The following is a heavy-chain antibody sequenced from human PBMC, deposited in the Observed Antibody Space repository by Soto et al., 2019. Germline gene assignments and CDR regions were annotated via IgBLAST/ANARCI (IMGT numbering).Heavy chain of an antibody. CDR2: ISSSGSTI. CDR3: ATTMAGRYFDH. V-gene: IGHV3-48*04. J-gene: IGHJ4*02. Sequence: EVQLVESGGGLVQPGGSLRLSCAASGFTFSSYTMNWVRQAPGKGLEWVSYISSSGSTIHYADSVKGRFTISRDNARNSVYLQMNSRRAEDTAVYFCATTMAGRYFDHWGQGTLVTVSS. CDR1: GFTFSSYT. D-gene: IGHD6-19*01.